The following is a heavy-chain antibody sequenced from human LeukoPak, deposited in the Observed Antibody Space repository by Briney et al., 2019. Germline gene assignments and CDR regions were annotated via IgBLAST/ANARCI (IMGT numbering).Heavy chain of an antibody. J-gene: IGHJ6*03. CDR3: ARADRTDYYYMDV. Sequence: ASVRVSCKASGYTFTGYYVHWVRQAPGQGLEWMGRINPSSGGKNYAQKLQGRVTITTDESTSTAYMELSSLRSEDTAVYYCARADRTDYYYMDVWGEGATVTVSS. CDR1: GYTFTGYY. CDR2: INPSSGGK. V-gene: IGHV1-2*06. D-gene: IGHD3-16*02.